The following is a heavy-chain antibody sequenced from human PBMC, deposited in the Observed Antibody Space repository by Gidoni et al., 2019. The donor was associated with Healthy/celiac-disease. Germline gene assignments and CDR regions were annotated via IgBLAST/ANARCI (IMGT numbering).Heavy chain of an antibody. CDR1: RFPFSTYD. D-gene: IGHD6-19*01. CDR2: IGTDGDT. Sequence: EVQLVESGGGLVQPGGSLRLSCAASRFPFSTYDMHWVRQATGKRLEWVSGIGTDGDTYYPGSVKGRFTISRENAKNSLFLQMNSLRAGDTAVYYCARGAVAGSGDYGMDVWGQGTTVTVSS. V-gene: IGHV3-13*01. J-gene: IGHJ6*02. CDR3: ARGAVAGSGDYGMDV.